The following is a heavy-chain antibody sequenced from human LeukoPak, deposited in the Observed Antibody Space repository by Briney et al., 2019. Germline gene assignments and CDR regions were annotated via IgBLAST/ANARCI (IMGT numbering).Heavy chain of an antibody. J-gene: IGHJ6*03. V-gene: IGHV1-46*01. CDR1: GYTFTSYY. Sequence: ASVKVSCKASGYTFTSYYMHWVRQAPGQGLEWMGIINPSGGSTSYAQKFQGRVTMTEDTSTDTAYMELSSLRSEDTAVYYCALLSRYCSSTSCRSSNSYYYYYYMDVWGKGTTVTVSS. CDR3: ALLSRYCSSTSCRSSNSYYYYYYMDV. D-gene: IGHD2-2*01. CDR2: INPSGGST.